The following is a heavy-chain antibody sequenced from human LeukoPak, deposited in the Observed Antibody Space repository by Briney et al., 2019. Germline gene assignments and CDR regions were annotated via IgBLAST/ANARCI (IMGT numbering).Heavy chain of an antibody. Sequence: SETLSLTCTVSGGSINSYYWSWIRQPAGKGLEWIGRIYSSGSTNYNPSLKSRVSMSVDTSKNQFFLKLTSVTAADTAVYYCARGGKATVVTMWGQGILVTVSS. J-gene: IGHJ4*02. D-gene: IGHD4-23*01. CDR1: GGSINSYY. CDR3: ARGGKATVVTM. V-gene: IGHV4-4*07. CDR2: IYSSGST.